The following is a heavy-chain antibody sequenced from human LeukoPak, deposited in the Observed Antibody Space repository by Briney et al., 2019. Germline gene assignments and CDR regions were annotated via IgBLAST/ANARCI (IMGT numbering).Heavy chain of an antibody. CDR1: GGSISSSSYF. J-gene: IGHJ2*01. D-gene: IGHD3-22*01. CDR3: ARDMPDSSGYYQENWYFDP. CDR2: IYYSGST. V-gene: IGHV4-39*07. Sequence: PSETLSLTCTVSGGSISSSSYFWGWIRQPPGKGLEWIGSIYYSGSTYYNPSLKSRVTISVDTSKNQFSLKLSSVTAADTAVYYCARDMPDSSGYYQENWYFDPWGRGTLVTVSS.